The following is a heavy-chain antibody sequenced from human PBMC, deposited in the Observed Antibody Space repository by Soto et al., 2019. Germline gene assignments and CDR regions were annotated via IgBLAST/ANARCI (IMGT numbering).Heavy chain of an antibody. V-gene: IGHV4-30-2*05. CDR2: IYYSGST. CDR1: GGSISSGGYS. Sequence: SETLSLTCAVSGGSISSGGYSWSWIRQPPGKGLEWIGYIYYSGSTYYNPSLKSRVTISVDTSKNQFSLKLSSVTAADTAVYYCSRVGGFGATTIDYWGQGTLVTVSS. J-gene: IGHJ4*02. CDR3: SRVGGFGATTIDY. D-gene: IGHD3-10*01.